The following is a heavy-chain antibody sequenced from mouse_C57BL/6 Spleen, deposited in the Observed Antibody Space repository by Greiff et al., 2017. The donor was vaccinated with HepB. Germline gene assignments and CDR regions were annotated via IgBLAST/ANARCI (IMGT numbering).Heavy chain of an antibody. V-gene: IGHV2-2*01. CDR3: ARKSDYDKDYAMDY. Sequence: QVQLQQSGPGLVQPSQSLSITCTVSGFSLTSYGVHWVRQSPGKGLEWLGVIWSGGSTDYYAAFISRLSISKDNSKSQVFFKMNSLQADDTAIYYCARKSDYDKDYAMDYWGQGTSVTVSS. CDR2: IWSGGST. CDR1: GFSLTSYG. D-gene: IGHD2-4*01. J-gene: IGHJ4*01.